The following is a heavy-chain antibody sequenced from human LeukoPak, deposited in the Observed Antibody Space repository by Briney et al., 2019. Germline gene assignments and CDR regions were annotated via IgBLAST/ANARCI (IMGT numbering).Heavy chain of an antibody. V-gene: IGHV3-30-3*01. Sequence: GGSLRLSCAASGFTFSSYAMHWVRQAPGKGLEWVAVISYDGSNKYYADSVKGRFTISRDNSKYTLYLQMNSLRAEDTAVYYCARPYSSSWDYFDYWGQGTLVTVSS. CDR2: ISYDGSNK. CDR3: ARPYSSSWDYFDY. D-gene: IGHD6-13*01. CDR1: GFTFSSYA. J-gene: IGHJ4*02.